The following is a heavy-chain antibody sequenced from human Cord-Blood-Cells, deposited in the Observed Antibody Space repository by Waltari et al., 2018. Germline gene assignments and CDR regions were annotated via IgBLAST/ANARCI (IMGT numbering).Heavy chain of an antibody. CDR2: INHSGST. V-gene: IGHV4-34*01. J-gene: IGHJ4*02. CDR3: ARGLERIPDY. Sequence: QLQLPPCSAGLLKPPDTLSLTCAVYGWSFGGYYCSWIRQPPGKGLEWIGEINHSGSTNYNPSLKSRVTISVDTAKNQFSLKLSSVTAADTAVYYCARGLERIPDYWGQGTLVTVAS. CDR1: GWSFGGYY.